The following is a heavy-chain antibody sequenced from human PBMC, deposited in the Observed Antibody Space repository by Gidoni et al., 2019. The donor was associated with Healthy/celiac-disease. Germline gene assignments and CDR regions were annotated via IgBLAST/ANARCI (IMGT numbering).Heavy chain of an antibody. CDR3: ARDGFRESYYYGMDV. Sequence: EVQLVESGGGLVQPGGSLRLSCAAAGFTFSSYERNWVRQATGKGLEWVSYISSSGSTICYADSVKGRFTISRDNAKNSLYLQMNSLRAEDTAVYYCARDGFRESYYYGMDVWGQGTTVTVSS. D-gene: IGHD3-10*01. V-gene: IGHV3-48*03. CDR2: ISSSGSTI. CDR1: GFTFSSYE. J-gene: IGHJ6*02.